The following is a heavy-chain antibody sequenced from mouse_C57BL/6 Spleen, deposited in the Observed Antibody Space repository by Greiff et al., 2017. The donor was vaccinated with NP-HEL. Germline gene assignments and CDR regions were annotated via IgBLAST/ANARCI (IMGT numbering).Heavy chain of an antibody. J-gene: IGHJ2*01. CDR2: INPNNGGT. CDR1: GYTFTDYN. V-gene: IGHV1-22*01. CDR3: ARESIYYDYDGY. D-gene: IGHD2-4*01. Sequence: VQLQQSGPELVKPGASVKMSCKASGYTFTDYNMHWVKQSHGKSLEWIGYINPNNGGTSYNQKFKGKATLTVNKSSSTAYMELRSLTSEDSAVYYCARESIYYDYDGYWGQGTTLTVSS.